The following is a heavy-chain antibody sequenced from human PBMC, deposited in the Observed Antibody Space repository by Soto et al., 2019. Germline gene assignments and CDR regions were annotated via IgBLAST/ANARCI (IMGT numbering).Heavy chain of an antibody. Sequence: QVQLQQWGAGPLRPLETLSLTCGVSGGSFSGYYWAWIRQSPGKGLEWIGEINDRGSINYNPSLKCRVSISVDQSKNHYSLNLRSVTAADTAVYYCARESHDILTGPPWVWYFDLWGRGTLVTVSS. CDR2: INDRGSI. J-gene: IGHJ2*01. V-gene: IGHV4-34*01. D-gene: IGHD3-9*01. CDR3: ARESHDILTGPPWVWYFDL. CDR1: GGSFSGYY.